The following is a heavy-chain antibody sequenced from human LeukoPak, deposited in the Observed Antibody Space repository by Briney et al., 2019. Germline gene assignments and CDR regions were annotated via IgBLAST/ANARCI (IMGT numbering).Heavy chain of an antibody. CDR2: IYPDDSDT. V-gene: IGHV5-51*01. Sequence: GESLKISCKGSGYSFGNRWIGWVRQMPGKGLEWMGSIYPDDSDTIYSPSFEGHVTISADKSISTASLQWSSLKASDPAMYYCARGAYGSGSSYDYYGMDVWGQGTTVTVSS. D-gene: IGHD3-10*01. J-gene: IGHJ6*02. CDR1: GYSFGNRW. CDR3: ARGAYGSGSSYDYYGMDV.